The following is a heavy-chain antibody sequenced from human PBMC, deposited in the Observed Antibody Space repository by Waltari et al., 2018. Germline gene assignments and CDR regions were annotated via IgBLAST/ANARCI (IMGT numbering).Heavy chain of an antibody. CDR2: IYSGGNT. Sequence: EVQLVESGGGLIQPGGSLRLSCAASGLTVSRTYMSWVRPAPGKGLEWLSAIYSGGNTFYADSVKGRFNISIDNSKNTLYLQMNSLRVDDTAVYYCARDDSYGQFMRFDFWGQGTVVTVSS. J-gene: IGHJ4*02. CDR1: GLTVSRTY. CDR3: ARDDSYGQFMRFDF. D-gene: IGHD5-18*01. V-gene: IGHV3-53*01.